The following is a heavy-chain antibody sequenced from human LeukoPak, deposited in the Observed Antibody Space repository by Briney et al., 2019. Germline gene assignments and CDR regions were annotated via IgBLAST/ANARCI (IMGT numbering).Heavy chain of an antibody. J-gene: IGHJ4*02. CDR3: ARSSLGTMTAVPFDY. D-gene: IGHD5-12*01. CDR1: GYTFSSYG. V-gene: IGHV1-18*01. CDR2: ISGYNGNT. Sequence: GASVKVSCKASGYTFSSYGIAWVRQAPGQGLEWMGWISGYNGNTNYAQKLQGRVSMTTDTSTTTAYMELRSLTSDDTALYYCARSSLGTMTAVPFDYWGQGTLVTVSS.